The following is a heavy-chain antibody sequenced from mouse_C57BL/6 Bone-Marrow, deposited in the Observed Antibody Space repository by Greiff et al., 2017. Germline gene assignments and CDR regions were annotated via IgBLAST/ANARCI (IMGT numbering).Heavy chain of an antibody. V-gene: IGHV5-17*01. CDR2: ISSGSSTI. D-gene: IGHD1-1*01. CDR1: GFTFSDYG. J-gene: IGHJ4*01. CDR3: ARSSYYGSSYDYAMDD. Sequence: EVQLVESGGGLVKPGGSLKLSCAASGFTFSDYGMHWVRQAPEKGLEWVAYISSGSSTIYYADTVKGRFTISRDNAKNTLFLQMTSLTSEDTAMYYCARSSYYGSSYDYAMDDWGQGTSVTVP.